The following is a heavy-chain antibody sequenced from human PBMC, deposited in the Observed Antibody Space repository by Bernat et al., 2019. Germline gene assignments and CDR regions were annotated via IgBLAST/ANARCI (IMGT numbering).Heavy chain of an antibody. J-gene: IGHJ2*01. V-gene: IGHV3-23*01. D-gene: IGHD2-15*01. CDR1: GFTFSSYA. CDR2: ISGSGGST. CDR3: AKDRVYCSGGSCPLEWYFDL. Sequence: EVQLLESGGGLVQPGGSLRLSCAASGFTFSSYAMSWVRQAPGKGLEWVSAISGSGGSTYYADSVKGRFTISRENSKNTLYLQMNSLRAEDTAVYYCAKDRVYCSGGSCPLEWYFDLWGRGTLVTVSS.